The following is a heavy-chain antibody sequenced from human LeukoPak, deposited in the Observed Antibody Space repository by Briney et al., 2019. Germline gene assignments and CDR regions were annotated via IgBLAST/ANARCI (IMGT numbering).Heavy chain of an antibody. CDR1: GFSLSTSGMC. J-gene: IGHJ4*02. V-gene: IGHV2-70*01. CDR3: ARIPYDFWSRYRAFDY. CDR2: IDWDDDK. Sequence: RESGPALVKPTQTLTLTCTFSGFSLSTSGMCVSWIRQPPGKALEWLALIDWDDDKYYSTSLKTRLTISKGTSKNQVVLTMTNMDPVDTATYYCARIPYDFWSRYRAFDYWGQGTLVTVSS. D-gene: IGHD3-3*01.